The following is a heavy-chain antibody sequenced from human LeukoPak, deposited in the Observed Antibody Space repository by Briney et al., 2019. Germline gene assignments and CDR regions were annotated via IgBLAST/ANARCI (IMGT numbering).Heavy chain of an antibody. CDR3: AKTYYDILTGYGYYGMDV. Sequence: GGSLRLSCAASGFTFSSYAMSWVRQAPGPGLEWVSAISGSGGSTYYADSVKGRFTISRDNSKNTLYLQMNSLRAEDTAVYYCAKTYYDILTGYGYYGMDVWGQGTTVTVSS. J-gene: IGHJ6*02. CDR2: ISGSGGST. V-gene: IGHV3-23*01. CDR1: GFTFSSYA. D-gene: IGHD3-9*01.